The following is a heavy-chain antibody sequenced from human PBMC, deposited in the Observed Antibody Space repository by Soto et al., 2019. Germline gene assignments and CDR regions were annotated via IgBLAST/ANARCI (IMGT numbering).Heavy chain of an antibody. J-gene: IGHJ4*02. V-gene: IGHV3-30*18. CDR2: VSYDETNK. CDR3: AKEIHSSGYYYSGGSDY. D-gene: IGHD3-22*01. Sequence: PGGSLRLSCAASGFSFSIYGMQWVRQAPGKGLEWVAVVSYDETNKHYADSVKGRFTISRDNSKNTLYLQMNSLRPEDTAVYYCAKEIHSSGYYYSGGSDYWGQGTLVTVS. CDR1: GFSFSIYG.